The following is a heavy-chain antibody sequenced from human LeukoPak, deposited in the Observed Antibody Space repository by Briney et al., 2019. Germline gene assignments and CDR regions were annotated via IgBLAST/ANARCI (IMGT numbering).Heavy chain of an antibody. CDR2: INSDGSST. D-gene: IGHD3-10*01. Sequence: TGGSLRLSCAASGFTFSSYWMHWVRQAPGKGLVWVSRINSDGSSTTYADSVKGRFTTSRDNAKNTLYLQMNSLRADDTAVYYCAREWSGFGELPDNWGQGTLVTVSS. V-gene: IGHV3-74*01. J-gene: IGHJ4*02. CDR1: GFTFSSYW. CDR3: AREWSGFGELPDN.